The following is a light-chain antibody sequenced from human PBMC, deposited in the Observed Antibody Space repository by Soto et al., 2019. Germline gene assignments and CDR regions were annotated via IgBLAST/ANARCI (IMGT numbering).Light chain of an antibody. V-gene: IGLV2-18*02. CDR1: SSDVGKYDR. Sequence: QSVLTQPPSVSGPPGQSVTISCTGTSSDVGKYDRVSWYQQFPGTAPKLIIYEVTNRPSGVPARFSGSKSGNTASLTISGLQAEDEADYYCSSYIITSRYVFGTGTKVTLL. J-gene: IGLJ1*01. CDR2: EVT. CDR3: SSYIITSRYV.